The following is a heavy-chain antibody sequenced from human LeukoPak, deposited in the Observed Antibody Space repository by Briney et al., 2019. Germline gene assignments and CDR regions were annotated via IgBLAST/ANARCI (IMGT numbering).Heavy chain of an antibody. CDR3: ARHTIASDGARLFDY. J-gene: IGHJ4*02. V-gene: IGHV4-59*08. D-gene: IGHD4-17*01. CDR2: IYYSGST. Sequence: SETLSLTCTVSGGSMSTYYWSWFRQPPEKGLEWIGYIYYSGSTNYSPSLKSRVTISVDTSKNQFSLKLTSVTAADTAVYYCARHTIASDGARLFDYWGRGTLVTVSS. CDR1: GGSMSTYY.